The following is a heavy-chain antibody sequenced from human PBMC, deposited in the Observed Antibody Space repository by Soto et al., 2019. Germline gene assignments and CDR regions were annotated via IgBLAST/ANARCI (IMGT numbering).Heavy chain of an antibody. D-gene: IGHD3-3*01. Sequence: QVQLVESGGGVVQPGRSLRLSYAASGFTFTTCGMHWARQAPGKGLEWVALISHDGSNKYYAESVKGRFTISRDNSKNTLNLQMNSLRAEDTAVYYCASNYYDFWSGYYDYYYLDVWGKGTTVTVSS. J-gene: IGHJ6*03. CDR3: ASNYYDFWSGYYDYYYLDV. CDR1: GFTFTTCG. V-gene: IGHV3-30*03. CDR2: ISHDGSNK.